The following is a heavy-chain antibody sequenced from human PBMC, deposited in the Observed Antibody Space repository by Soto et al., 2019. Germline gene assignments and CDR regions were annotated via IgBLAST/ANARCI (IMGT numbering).Heavy chain of an antibody. CDR1: GGSFSGYY. J-gene: IGHJ4*02. CDR3: ARESMVRGVILFDY. CDR2: INHSGST. V-gene: IGHV4-34*01. Sequence: ETLSLTCTVCGGSFSGYYWSWIRQPPGKGLEWIGEINHSGSTNYNPSLKSRVTISVDTSKNQFSLKLSSVTAADTAVYYCARESMVRGVILFDYWGQGTLVTVSS. D-gene: IGHD3-10*01.